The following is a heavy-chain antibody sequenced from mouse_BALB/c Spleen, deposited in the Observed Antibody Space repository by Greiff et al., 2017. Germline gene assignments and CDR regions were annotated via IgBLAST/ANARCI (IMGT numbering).Heavy chain of an antibody. CDR2: INPSNGRT. J-gene: IGHJ3*01. Sequence: VQLQQPGAELVKPGASVKLSCKASGYTFTSYWMHWVKQRPGQGLEWIGEINPSNGRTNYNEKFKSKATLTVDKSSSTAYMQLSSLTSEDSAVYYCARTRRWIAYWGQGTLVTVSA. CDR3: ARTRRWIAY. V-gene: IGHV1S81*02. CDR1: GYTFTSYW.